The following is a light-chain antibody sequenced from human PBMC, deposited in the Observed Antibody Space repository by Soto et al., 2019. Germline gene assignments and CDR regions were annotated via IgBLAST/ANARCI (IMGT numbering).Light chain of an antibody. CDR2: QDI. J-gene: IGLJ2*01. CDR3: QAWDSSTVV. CDR1: KLGNKY. Sequence: SYELTQPPSVSVSPGQTASIACSGDKLGNKYSSWYQQKPGQSPVLVIYQDIKRPSGIPERFSGSNSGNTATLTISGTQAMDEADYYCQAWDSSTVVFGGGTQLTVL. V-gene: IGLV3-1*01.